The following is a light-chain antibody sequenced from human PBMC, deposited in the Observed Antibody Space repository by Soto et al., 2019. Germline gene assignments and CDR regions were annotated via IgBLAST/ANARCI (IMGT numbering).Light chain of an antibody. CDR2: TAS. Sequence: DIQMTQSPSSVSASVGDTVTITCRASQDIIIALAWFQQKPGEAPRLLIYTASSLHSGVPSRFXXXXXXTDXTXXISXXQXXXFATYYCQQGHTFPLTFGGGTKVEMK. V-gene: IGKV1-12*01. CDR3: QQGHTFPLT. J-gene: IGKJ4*01. CDR1: QDIIIA.